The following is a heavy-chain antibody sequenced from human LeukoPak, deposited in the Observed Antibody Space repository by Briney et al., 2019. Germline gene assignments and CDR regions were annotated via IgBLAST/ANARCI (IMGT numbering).Heavy chain of an antibody. CDR2: VNGNGGST. Sequence: PGGSLRLSCAASGFTFSTYAMSWVRQAPGKGLEWGSGVNGNGGSTSYADSVKGRFTTSRDNSKNTVYLQMNSLRVEDTAVYYCAKSLYGGCDYWGQGTVVTVSS. D-gene: IGHD3-16*02. CDR3: AKSLYGGCDY. V-gene: IGHV3-23*01. CDR1: GFTFSTYA. J-gene: IGHJ4*02.